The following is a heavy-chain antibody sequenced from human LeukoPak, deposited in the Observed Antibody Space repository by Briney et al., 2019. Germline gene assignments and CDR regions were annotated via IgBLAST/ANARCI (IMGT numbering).Heavy chain of an antibody. Sequence: PGGSLRLSCAASAFILSIYVMHWVRQAPGKGLEWVAVMWCDGSNKYYADFVKGRFTISRDNSKNTLCLQMNSLRVEDTAVYYCASGLELDYWGQGTLVTVSS. V-gene: IGHV3-33*01. CDR2: MWCDGSNK. J-gene: IGHJ4*02. CDR1: AFILSIYV. CDR3: ASGLELDY.